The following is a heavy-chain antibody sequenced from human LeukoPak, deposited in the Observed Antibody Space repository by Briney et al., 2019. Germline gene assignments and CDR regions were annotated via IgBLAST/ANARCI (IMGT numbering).Heavy chain of an antibody. D-gene: IGHD6-6*01. CDR1: GGSISSGGYY. CDR2: IYYSGST. CDR3: ASTNGDSSWSQIDY. J-gene: IGHJ4*02. Sequence: SQTLSLTCTVSGGSISSGGYYWSWIRQHPGKGLEWIGYIYYSGSTYYNPSLKSRVTISVDTSKNQFSLKLSSVTAADTAVYYCASTNGDSSWSQIDYWGQGTLVTVSS. V-gene: IGHV4-31*03.